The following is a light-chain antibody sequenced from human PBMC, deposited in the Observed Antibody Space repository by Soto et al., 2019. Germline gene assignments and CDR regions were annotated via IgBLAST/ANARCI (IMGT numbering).Light chain of an antibody. CDR2: WAS. CDR1: QSVLYSSNNKNY. J-gene: IGKJ2*01. CDR3: QQYYGPPYT. Sequence: DIVMTQSPDSLAVSLGERATINCKSSQSVLYSSNNKNYLTWYQQKPGQPPKLLIYWASNRESGVPDRFSGSGSETDFTLTITSLRVEDVALYYCQQYYGPPYTFGQGTTLEI. V-gene: IGKV4-1*01.